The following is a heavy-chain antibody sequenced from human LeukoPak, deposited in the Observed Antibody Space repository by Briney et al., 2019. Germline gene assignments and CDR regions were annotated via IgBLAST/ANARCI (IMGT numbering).Heavy chain of an antibody. D-gene: IGHD3-3*01. CDR3: ARPHYDFWSGFYYYFDY. V-gene: IGHV3-30-3*01. J-gene: IGHJ4*02. CDR1: GFTFSSYT. CDR2: ISFDGSNK. Sequence: GGSLRLSCAASGFTFSSYTIHWVRQPPGKGLEWVAVISFDGSNKYYADSVKGRFTISRDNSKNTLYLQMNSLRAEDTAVYYCARPHYDFWSGFYYYFDYWGQGTLVTVSS.